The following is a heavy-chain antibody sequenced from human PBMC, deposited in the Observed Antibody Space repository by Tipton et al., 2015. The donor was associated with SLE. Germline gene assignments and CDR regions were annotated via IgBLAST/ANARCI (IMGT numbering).Heavy chain of an antibody. CDR2: ISYDGSNK. CDR1: GFTFSSYS. J-gene: IGHJ4*02. Sequence: SLRLSCAASGFTFSSYSMNWVRQAPGKGLEWVAVISYDGSNKYYADSVKGRFTISRDNSKNTLYLQMNSLRAEDTAVYYCAREIAAAGGFDYWGQGTLVTVSS. V-gene: IGHV3-30*03. D-gene: IGHD6-13*01. CDR3: AREIAAAGGFDY.